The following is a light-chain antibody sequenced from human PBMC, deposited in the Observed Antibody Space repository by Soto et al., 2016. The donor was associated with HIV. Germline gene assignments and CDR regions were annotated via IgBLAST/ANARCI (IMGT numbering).Light chain of an antibody. CDR3: QVWDVSTDLVV. V-gene: IGLV3-21*02. J-gene: IGLJ2*01. CDR2: DDS. CDR1: NIGSKS. Sequence: SYVLTQPPSVSVAPGEAARITCGGSNIGSKSVNWHQQKPGQAPVLVVYDDSDRPSGIPERFSGSNSGNTATLTISRVEAGDEADYFCQVWDVSTDLVVFGGGTKLTVL.